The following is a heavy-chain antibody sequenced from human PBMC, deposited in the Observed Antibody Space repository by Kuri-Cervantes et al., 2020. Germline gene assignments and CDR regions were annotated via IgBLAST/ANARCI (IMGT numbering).Heavy chain of an antibody. Sequence: GESLKISCAASGFSLRNYYISWVRQAPGKGLEWVANIKHDRTEKYYVDSVKGRLTISRDNAKNSVYLQINSLRAEDTAVYYCVRDTIYAFDEWGQGTMVTVSS. V-gene: IGHV3-7*01. CDR3: VRDTIYAFDE. CDR1: GFSLRNYY. J-gene: IGHJ3*01. CDR2: IKHDRTEK. D-gene: IGHD3-3*01.